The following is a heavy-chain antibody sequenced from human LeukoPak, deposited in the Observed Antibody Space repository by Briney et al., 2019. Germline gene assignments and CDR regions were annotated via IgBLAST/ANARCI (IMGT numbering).Heavy chain of an antibody. J-gene: IGHJ4*02. V-gene: IGHV3-73*01. CDR1: GFTFSGSA. CDR3: TSGIAVAGNDY. D-gene: IGHD6-19*01. CDR2: IRSKANSYAT. Sequence: GGSLGLSCAASGFTFSGSAMHWVRQASGKGLEWVGRIRSKANSYATAYAASVKGRFTISRDDSKNTAYLQMNSLKTEDTAVYYCTSGIAVAGNDYWGQGILVTVSS.